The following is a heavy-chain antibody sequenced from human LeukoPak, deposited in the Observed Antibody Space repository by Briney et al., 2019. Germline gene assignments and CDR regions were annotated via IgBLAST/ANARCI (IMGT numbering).Heavy chain of an antibody. D-gene: IGHD1-26*01. CDR2: FDPEDGET. CDR3: ASPTTVSGSYGLDY. Sequence: GASVKVSCKVSGYTLTELSMHWVRQAPGKGLEWMGGFDPEDGETIYAQKFQGRVTITRDKSASTAYMELSSLRSEDTAVYYCASPTTVSGSYGLDYWGQGTLVTVSS. V-gene: IGHV1-24*01. CDR1: GYTLTELS. J-gene: IGHJ4*02.